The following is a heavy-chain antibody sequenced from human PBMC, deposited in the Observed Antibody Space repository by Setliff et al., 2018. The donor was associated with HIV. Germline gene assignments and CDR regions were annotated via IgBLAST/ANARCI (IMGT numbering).Heavy chain of an antibody. V-gene: IGHV5-51*01. J-gene: IGHJ4*02. CDR1: GYSFTSYW. CDR2: IYPGDSDT. Sequence: GESLKISCKGSGYSFTSYWIGWVRQMPGKGLEWMGIIYPGDSDTRYSPSFQGQVTISADKSISTAYLQWSSLKASDTAMCYCARTEMATQRSRAAIDYWGQGTLVTVSS. D-gene: IGHD5-12*01. CDR3: ARTEMATQRSRAAIDY.